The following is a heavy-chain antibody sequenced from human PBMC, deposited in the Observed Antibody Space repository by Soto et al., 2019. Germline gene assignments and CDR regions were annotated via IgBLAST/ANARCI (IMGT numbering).Heavy chain of an antibody. CDR2: IYYSGSA. J-gene: IGHJ4*02. Sequence: XGTLSLTCTVSRGSISAYDLNCIRQPPGKGLESIGYIYYSGSANYSPSLKSRVTISVDTSKNEFSLKLSSVTAADTAIYYCARDDRAHTKSAAHDHWGQGTLLTVSS. CDR1: RGSISAYD. D-gene: IGHD3-22*01. V-gene: IGHV4-59*01. CDR3: ARDDRAHTKSAAHDH.